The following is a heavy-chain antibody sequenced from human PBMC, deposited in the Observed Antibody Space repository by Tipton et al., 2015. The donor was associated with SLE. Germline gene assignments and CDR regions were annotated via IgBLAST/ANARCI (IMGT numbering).Heavy chain of an antibody. CDR2: IFHSGTT. D-gene: IGHD2-15*01. Sequence: TLSLTCVVSGGSISSGGYSWSWIRQPPGKGLEWIGYIFHSGTTYYKPSLKTRLSMSVDKSKNQFSLQLSSVTAADTAVYYCATKERCRGGSCYHYWGQGTLVTVSS. CDR1: GGSISSGGYS. CDR3: ATKERCRGGSCYHY. V-gene: IGHV4-30-2*01. J-gene: IGHJ4*02.